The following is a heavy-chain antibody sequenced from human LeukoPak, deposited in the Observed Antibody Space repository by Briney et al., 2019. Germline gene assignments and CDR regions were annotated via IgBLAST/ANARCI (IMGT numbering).Heavy chain of an antibody. CDR1: GLTFSSYA. Sequence: GGSLRLSCAASGLTFSSYAMHWVRQAPGKGLEWVAVISYDGSNKYYADSVKGRFTISRDNSKNTLYLQMNSLRAEDTAVYYCARGRVYYDFWSGYPDWGQGTLVTVSS. CDR3: ARGRVYYDFWSGYPD. J-gene: IGHJ4*02. V-gene: IGHV3-30-3*01. D-gene: IGHD3-3*01. CDR2: ISYDGSNK.